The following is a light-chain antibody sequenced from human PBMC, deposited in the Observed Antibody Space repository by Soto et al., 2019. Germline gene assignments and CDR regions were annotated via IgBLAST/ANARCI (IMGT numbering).Light chain of an antibody. Sequence: DIQVTQSPSTLSASVGDRVTITCRASQSITSWLAWYQQKPGKAPKLLIYKASSLESGVPSRLSGSGSGTEFTLTISSLQPDDFATYYCQQYSRYVWTFGQGTKVDIK. J-gene: IGKJ1*01. CDR1: QSITSW. CDR2: KAS. CDR3: QQYSRYVWT. V-gene: IGKV1-5*03.